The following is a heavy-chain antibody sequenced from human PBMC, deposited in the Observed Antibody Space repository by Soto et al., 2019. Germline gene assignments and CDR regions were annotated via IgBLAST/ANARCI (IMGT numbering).Heavy chain of an antibody. CDR2: IGTSGATT. CDR3: AILRTNYGSDF. V-gene: IGHV3-23*01. Sequence: EVQLLESGGGLVQPGGSLRLSCAASGFTFTNYGMSWVRQAPGKGLEWVSSIGTSGATTYYADSVKGRFTISRDNSKNTLSLQMNSLRAEDTAVYYCAILRTNYGSDFWGEGTLVAVAS. D-gene: IGHD4-17*01. CDR1: GFTFTNYG. J-gene: IGHJ4*02.